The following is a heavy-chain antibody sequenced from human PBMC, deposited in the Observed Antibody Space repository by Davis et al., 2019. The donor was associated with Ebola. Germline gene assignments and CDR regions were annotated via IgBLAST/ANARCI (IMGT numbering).Heavy chain of an antibody. Sequence: ASVKVSCKTSGYNFTNYGISWVRQAPGQGFEWMGWISALNGNTHYSQKLQGRVTMTRDTSTSTAYMELSSLRSEDTAVYYCARTGTGLVDYWGQGTLVTVSS. CDR1: GYNFTNYG. D-gene: IGHD1-1*01. CDR2: ISALNGNT. CDR3: ARTGTGLVDY. V-gene: IGHV1-18*01. J-gene: IGHJ4*02.